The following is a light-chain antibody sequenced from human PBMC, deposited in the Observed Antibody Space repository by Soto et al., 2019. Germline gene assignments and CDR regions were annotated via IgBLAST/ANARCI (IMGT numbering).Light chain of an antibody. Sequence: EIVMTQSPATLSVSLGERVTLSCRASQIVSTTLAWYQQKPGQAPRLLIYGASTRATGIPARFSGSGSGTEFTLTISSLQSEDFAVYYCQHYNDWPTFGQGTKVDI. CDR1: QIVSTT. V-gene: IGKV3-15*01. J-gene: IGKJ1*01. CDR2: GAS. CDR3: QHYNDWPT.